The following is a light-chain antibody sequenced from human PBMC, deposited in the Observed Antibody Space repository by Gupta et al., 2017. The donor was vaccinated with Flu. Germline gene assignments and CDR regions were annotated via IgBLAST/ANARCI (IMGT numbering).Light chain of an antibody. J-gene: IGKJ2*01. CDR1: QYINRN. CDR2: AAS. Sequence: DIQVTPSPSSLSASVGDRVTITCRASQYINRNLNWYQQKPGKAPRLLIYAASRLQSGVPPRFSGGGSGTDFTLTISRVQPEDFATYYCQQSYSSPYTFGQGTSLDIK. CDR3: QQSYSSPYT. V-gene: IGKV1-39*01.